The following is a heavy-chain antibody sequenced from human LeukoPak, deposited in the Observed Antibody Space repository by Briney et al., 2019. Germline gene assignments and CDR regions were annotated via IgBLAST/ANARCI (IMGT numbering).Heavy chain of an antibody. Sequence: PSETLSLTCAVYGGSFSGYYWSWIRQPPGKGLEWIGEINHSGSTNYNPSLKSRVTMSVDTSKNQFSLKLSSVTAADTAVYYCARGRGYSSGWAYFDYWGQGTLVTVSS. D-gene: IGHD6-19*01. J-gene: IGHJ4*02. V-gene: IGHV4-34*01. CDR3: ARGRGYSSGWAYFDY. CDR2: INHSGST. CDR1: GGSFSGYY.